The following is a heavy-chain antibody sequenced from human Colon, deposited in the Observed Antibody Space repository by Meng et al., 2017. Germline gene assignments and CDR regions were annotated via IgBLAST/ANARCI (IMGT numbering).Heavy chain of an antibody. Sequence: EVQLVESGGGLVKPGESLRVSCEASGFTFSLYAINWVRQAPGEGLEWVASITSSSNYIHYSDSVKGRFTVSRDNARNSSYLQMDSLRAEDTAVHYCARVGTARPFDYWGQGTLVTVSS. V-gene: IGHV3-21*01. D-gene: IGHD1-1*01. CDR3: ARVGTARPFDY. CDR1: GFTFSLYA. J-gene: IGHJ4*02. CDR2: ITSSSNYI.